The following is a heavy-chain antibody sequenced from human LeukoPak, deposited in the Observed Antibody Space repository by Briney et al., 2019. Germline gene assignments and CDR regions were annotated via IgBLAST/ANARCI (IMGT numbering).Heavy chain of an antibody. J-gene: IGHJ3*01. CDR1: GGSISIDY. CDR2: IFYRGNT. CDR3: ARGRSNAFDV. V-gene: IGHV4-30-4*01. Sequence: SQTLSLTCTVSGGSISIDYWGWIRQTPGKGPGLEWIGYIFYRGNTNYNASLRSRATISVDTSKNEFSLQLISVTAADTAIYFCARGRSNAFDVWGPGTVVTVSS. D-gene: IGHD5/OR15-5a*01.